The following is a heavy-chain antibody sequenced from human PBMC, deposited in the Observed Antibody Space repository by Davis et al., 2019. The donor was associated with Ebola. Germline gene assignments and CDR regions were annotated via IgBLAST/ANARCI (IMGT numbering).Heavy chain of an antibody. J-gene: IGHJ3*02. Sequence: GESLKISCVTSGFTFSSYWMHWVRQVPGKGLVWVSYINSGGTRTDYADSVKGRFTVSRDNAKNTLYLQMNSLSVEDTAIYYCAREGAATGWHDAFDIWGQGAMVTVSS. D-gene: IGHD6-19*01. V-gene: IGHV3-74*01. CDR1: GFTFSSYW. CDR2: INSGGTRT. CDR3: AREGAATGWHDAFDI.